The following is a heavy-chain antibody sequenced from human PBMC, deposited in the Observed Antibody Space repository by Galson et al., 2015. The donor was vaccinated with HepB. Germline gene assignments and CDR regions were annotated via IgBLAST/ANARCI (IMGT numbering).Heavy chain of an antibody. CDR1: GYSFTSYW. D-gene: IGHD3-9*01. Sequence: QSGAEVKKPGESLKISCKGSGYSFTSYWIGWVRQMPGKGLEWMGIIYPGDSDTRYSPSLQGQVTISADKSISTAYLQWSSLKASDTAMYYCARHVTYYDISLGGWYFDLWGRGTLVTVSS. V-gene: IGHV5-51*01. CDR3: ARHVTYYDISLGGWYFDL. J-gene: IGHJ2*01. CDR2: IYPGDSDT.